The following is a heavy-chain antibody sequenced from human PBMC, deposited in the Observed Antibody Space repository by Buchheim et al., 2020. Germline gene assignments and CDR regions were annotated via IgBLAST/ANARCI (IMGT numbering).Heavy chain of an antibody. CDR2: IYSGGST. Sequence: EVQLVETGGGLIQPGGSLRLSCAASGFTVSSNYMSWVRQAPGKGLEWVSVIYSGGSTYYADSVKGRFTISRDNSKNKLFLQMNSLRAEDTAVYYCAKGSHYDFWSGYEGMDVWGQGTT. J-gene: IGHJ6*02. CDR3: AKGSHYDFWSGYEGMDV. D-gene: IGHD3-3*01. CDR1: GFTVSSNY. V-gene: IGHV3-53*02.